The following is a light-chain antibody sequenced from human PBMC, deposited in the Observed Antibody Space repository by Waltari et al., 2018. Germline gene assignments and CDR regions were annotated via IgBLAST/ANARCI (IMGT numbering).Light chain of an antibody. CDR2: WAS. Sequence: DFVMTQSPDSLAVSLGERAPINCKSSQSVLFDSNNKNYLAWYQQKPGQPPKALIYWASTRESGVPDRFSGSGSGTEFTLTISSLEPEDVGVYYCQQRSNWPPWTFGPGTKVEIK. J-gene: IGKJ1*01. CDR1: QSVLFDSNNKNY. CDR3: QQRSNWPPWT. V-gene: IGKV4-1*01.